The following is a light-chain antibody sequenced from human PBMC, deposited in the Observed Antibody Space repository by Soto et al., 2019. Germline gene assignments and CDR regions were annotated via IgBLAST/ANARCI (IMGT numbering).Light chain of an antibody. V-gene: IGLV8-61*01. CDR3: ALYMGSGISV. Sequence: QTVVTQEPSFSVSPGGTVTLTCALTSGSVSTSYYPSWYQQTPGQAPRTLIYSTSTRSSGVPDRFSGSILGNKAALTITGAQADDESDYYCALYMGSGISVLGGGTKLTVL. CDR1: SGSVSTSYY. J-gene: IGLJ2*01. CDR2: STS.